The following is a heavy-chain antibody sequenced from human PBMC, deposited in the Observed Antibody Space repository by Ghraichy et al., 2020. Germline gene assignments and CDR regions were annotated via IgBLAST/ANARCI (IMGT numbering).Heavy chain of an antibody. CDR1: GFTFSSYA. CDR3: ARSWFGDHRGGDYFDY. D-gene: IGHD3-10*01. V-gene: IGHV3-30*04. J-gene: IGHJ4*02. CDR2: ISYDGSNK. Sequence: GGSLRLSCAASGFTFSSYAMHWVRQAPGKGLEWVTVISYDGSNKYYADSVKGRFTISRDNSKNTLYLQMNSLRAEDTAVYYCARSWFGDHRGGDYFDYWGQGTLVTVSS.